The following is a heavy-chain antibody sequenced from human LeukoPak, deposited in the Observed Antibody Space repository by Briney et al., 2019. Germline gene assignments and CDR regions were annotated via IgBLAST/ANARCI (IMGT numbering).Heavy chain of an antibody. D-gene: IGHD1-26*01. J-gene: IGHJ5*02. CDR1: GGSISSYY. V-gene: IGHV4-4*07. Sequence: SETLSLTCTVSGGSISSYYWSWIRQPPGKGLEWIGRIYTSGSTNYNPSLKSRVTMSVDTSKNQFSLKLSSVTAADTAVYYCARDRWELLSPWFDPWGQGALVTVSS. CDR3: ARDRWELLSPWFDP. CDR2: IYTSGST.